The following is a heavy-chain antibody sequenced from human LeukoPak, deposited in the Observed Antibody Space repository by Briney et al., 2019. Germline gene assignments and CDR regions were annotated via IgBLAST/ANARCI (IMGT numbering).Heavy chain of an antibody. Sequence: PSETLSLTCTVSGYSISSGYYWGWIRQPPGKGLEWIGSIYHSGSTYYNPSLKSRVTISVDTSKNQFSLKLSSVTAADTAVYYCARTYYDILTGGPYFDYWGQGTLVTVSS. D-gene: IGHD3-9*01. J-gene: IGHJ4*02. V-gene: IGHV4-38-2*02. CDR1: GYSISSGYY. CDR3: ARTYYDILTGGPYFDY. CDR2: IYHSGST.